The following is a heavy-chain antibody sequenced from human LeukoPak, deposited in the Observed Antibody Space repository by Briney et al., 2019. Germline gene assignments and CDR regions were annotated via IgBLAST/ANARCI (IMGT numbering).Heavy chain of an antibody. J-gene: IGHJ3*02. CDR2: IKSKTDGRTT. CDR1: GFTFSNAW. CDR3: TTAESVTIFGVADAFDI. V-gene: IGHV3-15*01. D-gene: IGHD3-3*01. Sequence: PGGTLRLSCAASGFTFSNAWMSWVRQAPGKGLEWVGRIKSKTDGRTTDYAAPVKGRFTISRDDSKNTLYLQMNSLKTEDTAVYYCTTAESVTIFGVADAFDIWGQGTMVTVSS.